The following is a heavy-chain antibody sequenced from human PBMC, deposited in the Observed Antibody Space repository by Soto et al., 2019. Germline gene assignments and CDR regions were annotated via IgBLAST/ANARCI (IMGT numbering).Heavy chain of an antibody. D-gene: IGHD3-22*01. V-gene: IGHV3-74*01. CDR2: INIDGSST. Sequence: GGSLRLSCAASGFTFSSYWMHWVRQAPGKGLVWVSRINIDGSSTSYADSVKGRFTISRDNAKNTLYMQMNSLRAEDTAVYYCTRGRYDYECSGHRPQSSYSGQGTLVTVSS. CDR3: TRGRYDYECSGHRPQSSY. CDR1: GFTFSSYW. J-gene: IGHJ1*01.